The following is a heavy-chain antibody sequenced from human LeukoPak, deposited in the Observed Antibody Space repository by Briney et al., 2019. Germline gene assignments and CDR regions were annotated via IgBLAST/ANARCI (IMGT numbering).Heavy chain of an antibody. J-gene: IGHJ4*02. CDR3: AKRSSSGQGPNFDY. D-gene: IGHD6-19*01. CDR1: GFTFRSYG. CDR2: ISYDGSNK. Sequence: PGRSLRLSCAASGFTFRSYGMHWVRQAPGKGLEWVAVISYDGSNKYYADSVKGRFTISRDNSKNTLYLQMNSLRPEDTALYYCAKRSSSGQGPNFDYWGQGTLVTVSS. V-gene: IGHV3-30*18.